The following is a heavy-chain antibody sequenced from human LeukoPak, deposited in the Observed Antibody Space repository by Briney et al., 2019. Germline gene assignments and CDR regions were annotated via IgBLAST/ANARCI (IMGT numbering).Heavy chain of an antibody. CDR1: GFTFSSYS. CDR2: ISSSSSTI. CDR3: ARDMSPSIAARPWDY. V-gene: IGHV3-48*01. Sequence: GGSLRLSCAASGFTFSSYSMNWVRQAPGKGLEWVSYISSSSSTIYYADSVKGRSTISRDNAKNSLYLQMNSLRAEDTAVYYCARDMSPSIAARPWDYWGQGTLVTVSS. D-gene: IGHD6-6*01. J-gene: IGHJ4*02.